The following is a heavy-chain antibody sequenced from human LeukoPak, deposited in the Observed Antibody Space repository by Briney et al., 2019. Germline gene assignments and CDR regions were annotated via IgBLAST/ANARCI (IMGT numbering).Heavy chain of an antibody. V-gene: IGHV3-30*04. CDR3: ACGYSYGPGVFDY. J-gene: IGHJ4*02. CDR1: GFTFSSYA. D-gene: IGHD5-18*01. CDR2: ISYDGSNK. Sequence: GESLRLSCAAPGFTFSSYAMHWVRQAPGKGLEWVAVISYDGSNKYYADSVKGRFTISRDNSKNTLYLQMNSLRAEDTAVYYCACGYSYGPGVFDYWGQGTLVTVSS.